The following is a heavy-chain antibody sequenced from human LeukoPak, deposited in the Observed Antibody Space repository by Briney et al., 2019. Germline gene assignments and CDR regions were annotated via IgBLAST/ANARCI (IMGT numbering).Heavy chain of an antibody. Sequence: SETLSLTCAVYGGSFSGYYWSWIRQPPGKGLEWIGEINHSGSTNYNPSLKSRVTISVDTSKNQFSLKLNSVTAADTAVYYCARISYYYDSSGHPGYFDYWGQGTLVTVSS. CDR3: ARISYYYDSSGHPGYFDY. D-gene: IGHD3-22*01. J-gene: IGHJ4*02. CDR2: INHSGST. CDR1: GGSFSGYY. V-gene: IGHV4-34*01.